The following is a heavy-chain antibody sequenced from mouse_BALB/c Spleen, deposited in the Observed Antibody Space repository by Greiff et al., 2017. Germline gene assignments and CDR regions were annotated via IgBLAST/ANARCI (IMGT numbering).Heavy chain of an antibody. CDR2: ISYSGST. CDR3: ARSPSDGYPFAY. Sequence: VQLKESGPGLVKPSQSLSLTCTVTGYSITSDYAWNWIRQFPGNKLEWMGYISYSGSTSYNPSLKSRISITRDTSKNQFFLQLNSVTTEDTATYYCARSPSDGYPFAYWGQGTLVTVSA. V-gene: IGHV3-2*02. D-gene: IGHD2-3*01. J-gene: IGHJ3*01. CDR1: GYSITSDYA.